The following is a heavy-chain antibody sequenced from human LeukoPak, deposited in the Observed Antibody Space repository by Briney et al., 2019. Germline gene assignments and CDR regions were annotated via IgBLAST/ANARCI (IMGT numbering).Heavy chain of an antibody. CDR2: TSWDGATT. V-gene: IGHV3-9*01. CDR1: GFTFNDYA. J-gene: IGHJ1*01. D-gene: IGHD1-26*01. CDR3: AKDSTGGSYAEYFEN. Sequence: PGRSLRLSCAASGFTFNDYAMHWVRQVPGKGLEWVSGTSWDGATTDYADSVKGRFTISRDNAKNSLYLQMDSLKPEDTALYYCAKDSTGGSYAEYFENWGQGTLVIVSS.